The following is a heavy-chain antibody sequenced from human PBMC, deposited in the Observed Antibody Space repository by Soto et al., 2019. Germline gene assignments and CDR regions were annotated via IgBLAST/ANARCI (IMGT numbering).Heavy chain of an antibody. CDR1: GFTFSSYG. V-gene: IGHV3-33*01. CDR2: IWYDGSNK. Sequence: AGGSLRLSCAASGFTFSSYGMHCVRQAPGKGLEWVAVIWYDGSNKYYADSVKGRFTISRDNSKNTLYLQMNSLRAEDTAVYYCARGKYDSSGYIGYWGQGTLVTVSS. CDR3: ARGKYDSSGYIGY. J-gene: IGHJ4*02. D-gene: IGHD3-22*01.